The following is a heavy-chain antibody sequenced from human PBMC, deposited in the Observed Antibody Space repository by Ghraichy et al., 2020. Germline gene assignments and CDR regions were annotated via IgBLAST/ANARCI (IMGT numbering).Heavy chain of an antibody. V-gene: IGHV3-53*01. Sequence: GGSLRLSCAASGFTVSSNYMSWVRQAPGKGLECVSVIYSGGSTYYADSVKGRFTISRDNSKNTLYLQMNSLRAEDTAVYYCARDGYYDFWSGYYTLGAFDIWGQGTMVTVSS. CDR3: ARDGYYDFWSGYYTLGAFDI. J-gene: IGHJ3*02. CDR1: GFTVSSNY. D-gene: IGHD3-3*01. CDR2: IYSGGST.